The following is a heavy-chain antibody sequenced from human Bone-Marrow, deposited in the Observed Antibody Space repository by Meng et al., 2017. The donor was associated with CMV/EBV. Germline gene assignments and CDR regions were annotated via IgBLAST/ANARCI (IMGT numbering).Heavy chain of an antibody. Sequence: SETLSLTCTVSGGSVSSGSYYWSWIRQPPGKGLEWIGYIYYSGSTNYNPSLKSRVTISVDTSKNQFSLKLSSVTAADTAVYYCARDLVYCSSTSCRSYGMDVWGQRTTVTVSS. CDR2: IYYSGST. V-gene: IGHV4-61*01. CDR3: ARDLVYCSSTSCRSYGMDV. J-gene: IGHJ6*02. D-gene: IGHD2-2*01. CDR1: GGSVSSGSYY.